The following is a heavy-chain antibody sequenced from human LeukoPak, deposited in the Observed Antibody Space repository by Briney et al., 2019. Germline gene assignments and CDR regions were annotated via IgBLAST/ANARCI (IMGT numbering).Heavy chain of an antibody. CDR1: GFTFSSYW. J-gene: IGHJ3*02. CDR2: IKQDGSEK. D-gene: IGHD2-2*01. V-gene: IGHV3-7*01. Sequence: GGSLRLSCAASGFTFSSYWMSWVRQAPGKGLEWVANIKQDGSEKYYVDSVKGRFTISRDNAKNSLYLQMNSLRAEDTAVDYCASLRTAADDAFDIWGQGTMVTVSS. CDR3: ASLRTAADDAFDI.